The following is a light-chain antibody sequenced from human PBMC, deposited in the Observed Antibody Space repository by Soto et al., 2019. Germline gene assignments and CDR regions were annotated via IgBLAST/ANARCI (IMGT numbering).Light chain of an antibody. Sequence: EILLTQSPATLSLSPGESGTLSCSASQRVSSYLAWYQQKPGQGPRLLIYVASTRATGVSAGFSGSGCRTAFTLAVSSLEPEEFAGYSCQQRGNWPLSFGQGTPL. V-gene: IGKV3-11*01. CDR2: VAS. CDR3: QQRGNWPLS. CDR1: QRVSSY. J-gene: IGKJ5*01.